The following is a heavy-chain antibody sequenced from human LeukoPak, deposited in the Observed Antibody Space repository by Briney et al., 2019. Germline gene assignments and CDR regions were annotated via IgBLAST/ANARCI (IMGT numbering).Heavy chain of an antibody. CDR3: ARDIYGGFDY. D-gene: IGHD4-23*01. Sequence: TLSLTCTVSGGSIRSGDYYWSWIRQHPGKGLEWIGYIHYSGGTYYNPSLRSRVSISLDTSKSQFSLKLSSMTAADTAVYYCARDIYGGFDYWGQGTLVTVSS. CDR1: GGSIRSGDYY. J-gene: IGHJ4*02. CDR2: IHYSGGT. V-gene: IGHV4-31*03.